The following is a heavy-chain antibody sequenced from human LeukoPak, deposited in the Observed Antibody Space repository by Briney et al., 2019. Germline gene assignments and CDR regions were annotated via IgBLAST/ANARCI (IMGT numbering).Heavy chain of an antibody. Sequence: ASVRVSFKTSGYTFTSYGISWVRQAPGQGVEWMGWISAYNGKTNYAQKLQGRVTMTTDTSTSTAYMELRSLRSDDTAVYYCARDRPLYYYDSSGYFYYYYGMDVWGQGTTVTVSS. V-gene: IGHV1-18*01. CDR1: GYTFTSYG. J-gene: IGHJ6*02. CDR3: ARDRPLYYYDSSGYFYYYYGMDV. CDR2: ISAYNGKT. D-gene: IGHD3-22*01.